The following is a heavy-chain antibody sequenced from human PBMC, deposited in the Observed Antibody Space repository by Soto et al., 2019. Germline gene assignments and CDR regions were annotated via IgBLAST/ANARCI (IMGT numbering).Heavy chain of an antibody. CDR2: INAGNGNT. J-gene: IGHJ6*02. V-gene: IGHV1-3*01. Sequence: ASVKVSCKSSGYTFTSYAIHWVRQAPGQRLEWMGWINAGNGNTNYAQKLQGRVTMTRDTSTSTVYMELSSLRSEDTAVYYCARDGYYGSGSYYLSGMDVWGQGTTVTVSS. CDR3: ARDGYYGSGSYYLSGMDV. D-gene: IGHD3-10*01. CDR1: GYTFTSYA.